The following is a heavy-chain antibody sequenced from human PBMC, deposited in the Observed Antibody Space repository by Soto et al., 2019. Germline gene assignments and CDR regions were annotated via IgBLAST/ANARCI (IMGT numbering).Heavy chain of an antibody. D-gene: IGHD6-19*01. J-gene: IGHJ4*02. CDR1: GFTFSSYI. CDR3: ARVSSGHDY. CDR2: ISSSSSTI. V-gene: IGHV3-48*02. Sequence: GGSMRVSCAAAGFTFSSYIMNWVRQAPGKGLEWVSYISSSSSTIFYADSVKGRFTISRDNAKNSLYLQMNSLGDEDTAVYYCARVSSGHDYWGQGTLVTVSS.